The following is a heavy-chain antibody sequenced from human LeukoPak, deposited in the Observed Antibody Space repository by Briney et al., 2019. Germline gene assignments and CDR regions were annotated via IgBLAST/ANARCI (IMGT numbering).Heavy chain of an antibody. J-gene: IGHJ4*02. CDR2: VYYTGST. Sequence: SETLSLTCTVSGGSISNYYWNWIRQPPGKGLEWIGYVYYTGSTIYNPFLRSRVTISLDTSKSQFSLKLSSVTAADTAVYYCARGRTLVGGSDHWGQGTLVTVSS. V-gene: IGHV4-59*01. CDR3: ARGRTLVGGSDH. CDR1: GGSISNYY. D-gene: IGHD4-23*01.